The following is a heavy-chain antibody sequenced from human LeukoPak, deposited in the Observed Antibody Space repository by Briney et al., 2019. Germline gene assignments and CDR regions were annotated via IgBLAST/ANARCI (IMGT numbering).Heavy chain of an antibody. D-gene: IGHD6-19*01. Sequence: PSETLSLTCAVYGGSFSGYYWSWIRQPPGKGLEWIGEINHSGSTKYNPSLKIRVTISVATSKHQFSLKLSSVAAADTAVYSCAMVSGWYLNWFDPWGQGTLVTVSS. CDR1: GGSFSGYY. CDR2: INHSGST. V-gene: IGHV4-34*01. J-gene: IGHJ5*02. CDR3: AMVSGWYLNWFDP.